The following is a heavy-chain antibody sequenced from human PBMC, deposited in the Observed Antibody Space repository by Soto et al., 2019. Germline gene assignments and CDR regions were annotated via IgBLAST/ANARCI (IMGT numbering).Heavy chain of an antibody. CDR2: IYYSGST. CDR1: GGSISSGGYY. CDR3: ARQRGSQDYYSGMDV. Sequence: QVQLQESGPGLVKPSQTLSLTCTVSGGSISSGGYYWSWIRQHPGKGLEWIGYIYYSGSTYYHPSLKSPVTMSVDTSKNQFSLKLSSVTAADTAVYYCARQRGSQDYYSGMDVWGQGTTVTVSS. D-gene: IGHD6-13*01. J-gene: IGHJ6*02. V-gene: IGHV4-31*01.